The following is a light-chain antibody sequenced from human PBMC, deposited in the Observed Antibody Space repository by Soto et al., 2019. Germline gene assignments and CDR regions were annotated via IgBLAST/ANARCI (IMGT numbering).Light chain of an antibody. CDR2: DTS. V-gene: IGLV7-46*01. CDR3: MLFYSGIRV. Sequence: QAVVTQEPSLTVSPGGTVTLTCGSSNGAVTSGHYPYWFQQKPGQAPTKLIYDTSIRNSWTPARFSGSLLGGKAALTLSGAQPEDEADYYCMLFYSGIRVFGGGTKLTVL. CDR1: NGAVTSGHY. J-gene: IGLJ2*01.